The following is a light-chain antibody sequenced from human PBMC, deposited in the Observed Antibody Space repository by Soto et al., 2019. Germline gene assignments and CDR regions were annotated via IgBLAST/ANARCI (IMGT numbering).Light chain of an antibody. CDR2: DVS. J-gene: IGLJ3*02. CDR1: SSDVGGYNY. CDR3: SSYTSSSTV. V-gene: IGLV2-14*01. Sequence: QSALTQPASVSGSPGQSITISCPGTSSDVGGYNYVSWYQQHPGKAPKLMIYDVSNRPSGVSNRFSGSKSGNTASLTISGLQAEDEADYSCSSYTSSSTVFGGGTKVTVL.